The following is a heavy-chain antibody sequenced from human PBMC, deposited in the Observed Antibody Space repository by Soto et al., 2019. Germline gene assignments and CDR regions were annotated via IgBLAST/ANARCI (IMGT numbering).Heavy chain of an antibody. D-gene: IGHD5-18*01. V-gene: IGHV4-59*01. CDR1: GGSISSYY. CDR3: ARGGESAMAPDY. J-gene: IGHJ4*02. CDR2: IYYSGST. Sequence: SETLSLTCTVSGGSISSYYWSWIRQPPGKGLEWIGYIYYSGSTNYNPSLKSRVTISVDTSKNQFSLKLSSGTAADTAVYYCARGGESAMAPDYWGQGTLVTVSS.